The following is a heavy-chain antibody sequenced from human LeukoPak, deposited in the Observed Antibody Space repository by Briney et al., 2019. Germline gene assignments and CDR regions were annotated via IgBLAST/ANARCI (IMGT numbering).Heavy chain of an antibody. J-gene: IGHJ4*02. CDR1: GYTFTSYG. V-gene: IGHV1-8*02. Sequence: ASVKVSCKASGYTFTSYGISWVRQAPGQGLEWMGWMNPNNGNTGYAQKFQGRVTMTRNTSISTAYMELSSLRSEDTAVYYCARDLFVEVPAAMAYWGQGTLVTVSS. CDR3: ARDLFVEVPAAMAY. D-gene: IGHD2-2*01. CDR2: MNPNNGNT.